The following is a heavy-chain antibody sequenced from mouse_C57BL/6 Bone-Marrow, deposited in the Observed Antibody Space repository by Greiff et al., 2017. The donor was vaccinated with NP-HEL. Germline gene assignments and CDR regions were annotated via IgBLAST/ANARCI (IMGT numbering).Heavy chain of an antibody. CDR3: ASYYYDYGYFDV. V-gene: IGHV1-52*01. Sequence: QVQLQQPGAELVRPGSSVKLSCKASGYTFTSYWMHWVKQRPIQGLEWIGNIDPSDSETHYNQKFKDKATLTVDKSSSTAYMLLSSPTYEDSAVYYCASYYYDYGYFDVWGTGTSVTVSS. CDR1: GYTFTSYW. CDR2: IDPSDSET. D-gene: IGHD2-4*01. J-gene: IGHJ1*03.